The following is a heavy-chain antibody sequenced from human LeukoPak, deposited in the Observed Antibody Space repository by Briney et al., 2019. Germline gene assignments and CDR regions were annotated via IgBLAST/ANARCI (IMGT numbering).Heavy chain of an antibody. CDR1: GVSISSYY. CDR3: AREMTIEYGMDV. J-gene: IGHJ6*02. V-gene: IGHV4-59*01. CDR2: IYYSGST. Sequence: SETLSLTCTVSGVSISSYYWSWIRQPPGKGLEWIGYIYYSGSTNYNPSLKSRVTISVDTSKNQFSLKLSSVTAADTAVYYCAREMTIEYGMDVWGQGTTVTVSS. D-gene: IGHD3-3*01.